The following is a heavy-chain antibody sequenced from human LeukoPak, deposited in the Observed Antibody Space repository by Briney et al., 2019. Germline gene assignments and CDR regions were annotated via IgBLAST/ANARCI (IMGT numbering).Heavy chain of an antibody. Sequence: ASVKVSCKASGYTFTSYGTSWVRQAPGQGLEWMGWISAYNGNTNYAQKLQGRVTMTTDTSTSTAYMELRSLRSDDTAVYYCARAIRKYYYDSNGYYWEYYFDYWGQGTLVTVSS. CDR1: GYTFTSYG. D-gene: IGHD3-22*01. CDR2: ISAYNGNT. V-gene: IGHV1-18*01. CDR3: ARAIRKYYYDSNGYYWEYYFDY. J-gene: IGHJ4*02.